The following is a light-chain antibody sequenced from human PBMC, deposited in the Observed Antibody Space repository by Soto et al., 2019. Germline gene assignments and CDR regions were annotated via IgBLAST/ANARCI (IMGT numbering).Light chain of an antibody. CDR1: QSVSSY. V-gene: IGKV3-11*01. CDR2: DAS. Sequence: EIVLTQSPATLSLSPGKRATLSCRASQSVSSYLAWYQQKPGQAPRLLIYDASNRATGIPARFSGSGSGTDFTLTISSLEPEDFAVYYCQQYFTSPITFGQGTRLEIK. CDR3: QQYFTSPIT. J-gene: IGKJ5*01.